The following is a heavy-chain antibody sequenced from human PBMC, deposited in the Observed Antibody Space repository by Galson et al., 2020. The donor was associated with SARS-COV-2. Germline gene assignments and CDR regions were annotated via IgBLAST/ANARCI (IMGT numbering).Heavy chain of an antibody. CDR2: ISAYNGNT. D-gene: IGHD2-21*02. J-gene: IGHJ6*02. Sequence: AASVNVSCKASGYTFTSYGISWVRQAPGQGLEWMGWISAYNGNTNYAQKLQGRVTMTTDTSTSTAYMELRSLRSDDTAVYYCARDEAYCGGDCYEDRVEAYYYYGMDVWGQGTTVTVSS. CDR3: ARDEAYCGGDCYEDRVEAYYYYGMDV. V-gene: IGHV1-18*04. CDR1: GYTFTSYG.